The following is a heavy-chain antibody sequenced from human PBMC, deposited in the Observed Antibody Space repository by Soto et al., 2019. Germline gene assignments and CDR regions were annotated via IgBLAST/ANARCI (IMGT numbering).Heavy chain of an antibody. Sequence: QVQLVQSGAEAKKPGASVKVSCKASGYTFTSYGITWVRQAPGQGVEWMGWVSAYNGNTNYAQKLQGRVTMTTDPSTSTAYMELRSLRSDDTAVYYCARDTGPYRVAATPEHFDYWGQGTLVTVSS. CDR3: ARDTGPYRVAATPEHFDY. V-gene: IGHV1-18*01. D-gene: IGHD2-15*01. CDR1: GYTFTSYG. J-gene: IGHJ4*02. CDR2: VSAYNGNT.